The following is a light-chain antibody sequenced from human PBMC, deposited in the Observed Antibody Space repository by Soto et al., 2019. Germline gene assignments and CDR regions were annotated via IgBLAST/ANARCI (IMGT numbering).Light chain of an antibody. Sequence: QSVLTQPRSVSGSPGQSVTISCTGTSNDVGGYDYVSWYQQYPGKAPTYILYDVTKRPSGVSNRFSGSKSGNTASLTISGLQAEDEADYYCSSYTSSSTPFYVFGTGTKVTV. V-gene: IGLV2-14*03. CDR2: DVT. CDR3: SSYTSSSTPFYV. J-gene: IGLJ1*01. CDR1: SNDVGGYDY.